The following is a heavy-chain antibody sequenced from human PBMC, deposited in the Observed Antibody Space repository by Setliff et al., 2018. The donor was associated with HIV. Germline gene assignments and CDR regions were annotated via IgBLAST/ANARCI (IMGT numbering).Heavy chain of an antibody. J-gene: IGHJ4*01. D-gene: IGHD4-17*01. CDR1: GNTFTVYY. CDR3: ARGLTTVTAVDY. Sequence: GASVKVFCKASGNTFTVYYIHWVQQAPGQGLEWMGWINTNSGDTNYAQKFQGRVTMTRDTSISTAYMELTRLRSDDTAVYYCARGLTTVTAVDYWGHGPLVTVS. CDR2: INTNSGDT. V-gene: IGHV1-2*02.